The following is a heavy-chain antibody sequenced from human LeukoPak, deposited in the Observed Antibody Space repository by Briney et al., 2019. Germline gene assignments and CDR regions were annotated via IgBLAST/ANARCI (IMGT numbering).Heavy chain of an antibody. CDR3: ARVHRGYSYGRLDY. CDR1: GFTFSSYN. J-gene: IGHJ4*02. CDR2: ISSSGSTI. Sequence: GSLRLSCAASGFTFSSYNMNWVRQAPGKGLEWVSDISSSGSTIYFADSVKGRFTISRDNAKNSLYLEMNSLRDEDTAVYYCARVHRGYSYGRLDYWGQGTLVTVSS. D-gene: IGHD5-18*01. V-gene: IGHV3-48*02.